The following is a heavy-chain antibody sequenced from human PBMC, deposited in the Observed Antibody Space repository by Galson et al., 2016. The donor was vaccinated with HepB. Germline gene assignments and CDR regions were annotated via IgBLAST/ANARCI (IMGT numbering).Heavy chain of an antibody. Sequence: LVKPTQTLTLTCTFSGFSLSTRGMGVGWIRQPPGRGLEWIAYIYDNRAYTRYNPSLGSRITISVDKSKNQVSLKLTSVTAADTAVYFCARLGGNTRVDLWGQGTLVTVS. CDR3: ARLGGNTRVDL. D-gene: IGHD1-14*01. J-gene: IGHJ5*02. CDR2: IYDNRAYT. CDR1: GFSLSTRGMG. V-gene: IGHV4-61*05.